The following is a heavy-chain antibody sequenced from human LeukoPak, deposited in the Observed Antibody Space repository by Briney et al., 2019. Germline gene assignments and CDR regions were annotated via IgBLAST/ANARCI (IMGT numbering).Heavy chain of an antibody. CDR1: GGTFSSYA. D-gene: IGHD2-21*02. CDR3: ERERLSAFHI. CDR2: IIPIFGTA. V-gene: IGHV1-69*05. J-gene: IGHJ3*02. Sequence: ASVKVSCKASGGTFSSYAISWVRQAPGQGLEWMGRIIPIFGTANYAQKFQGRVTITTDESTSTAYMELSSLRSEDTAVYYCERERLSAFHIWDQGTMVTVSS.